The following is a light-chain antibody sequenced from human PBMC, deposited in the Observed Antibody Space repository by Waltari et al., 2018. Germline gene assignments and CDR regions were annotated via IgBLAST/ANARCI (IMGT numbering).Light chain of an antibody. CDR2: WAS. CDR3: QQYYSKPLT. CDR1: QSVLNSYNNKNH. V-gene: IGKV4-1*01. J-gene: IGKJ4*01. Sequence: DIVMTQSPDSLTVSLGERATMKCKSSQSVLNSYNNKNHLASYQQKPGQPPKLLLYWASTRESGVPDRFNGSGSGTDFTLTISSLQAEDVAVYYCQQYYSKPLTFGGGTTVEIK.